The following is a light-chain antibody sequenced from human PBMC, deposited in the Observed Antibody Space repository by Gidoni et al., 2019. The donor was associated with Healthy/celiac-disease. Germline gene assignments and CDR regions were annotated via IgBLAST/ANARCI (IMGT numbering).Light chain of an antibody. J-gene: IGKJ4*01. CDR3: QQSYSTPRLT. CDR2: AAS. Sequence: DIQMTQSPSSLSASVGDRVTITCRASQSISSYLNWYQQKPGKAPKLLIYAASSLQSGVPSRFSGSRSGTDFTLTISSLQPEDFATYYCQQSYSTPRLTFGGGTKVEIK. V-gene: IGKV1-39*01. CDR1: QSISSY.